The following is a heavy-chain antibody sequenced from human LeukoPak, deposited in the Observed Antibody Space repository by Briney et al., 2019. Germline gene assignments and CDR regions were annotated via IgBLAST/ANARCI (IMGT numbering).Heavy chain of an antibody. D-gene: IGHD4-11*01. V-gene: IGHV3-48*03. CDR2: ISSSGITI. CDR3: AREGPDSRYFDL. Sequence: GGSLRLSCAASGFTFSSYEMNWVRQAPGKGLEWVSYISSSGITIYYADSVRGRFTISRDSAKNSLYLQMNSLRAGDTAVYFCAREGPDSRYFDLWGRGTLVTVSS. J-gene: IGHJ2*01. CDR1: GFTFSSYE.